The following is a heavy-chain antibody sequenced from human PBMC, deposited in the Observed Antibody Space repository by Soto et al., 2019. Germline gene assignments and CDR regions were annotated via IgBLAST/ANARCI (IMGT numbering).Heavy chain of an antibody. CDR2: IYYSGST. CDR3: ARQCSAQWLVPTRFDY. J-gene: IGHJ4*02. CDR1: GGSISSSSYY. Sequence: QLQLQESGPGLVKPSETLSLTCTVSGGSISSSSYYWGWIRQPPGKGLEWIGSIYYSGSTYYNPSLKSRVTISVDTSKNQFSLKLSSVTAADTAVYYCARQCSAQWLVPTRFDYWGQGTLVTVSS. V-gene: IGHV4-39*01. D-gene: IGHD6-19*01.